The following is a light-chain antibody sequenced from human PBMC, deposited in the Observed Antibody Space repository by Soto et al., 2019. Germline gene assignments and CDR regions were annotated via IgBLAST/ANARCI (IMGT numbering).Light chain of an antibody. Sequence: DIVLSQSPATLSLSPGERATLSCRASQSVSSYLAWYQQKPGQAPRLLIYDASTRATGIPARFSGSGSGTEFTLAISSLDPEDFAMHYCQQYSSSPPFRFAEGTKVDI. CDR1: QSVSSY. J-gene: IGKJ1*01. CDR3: QQYSSSPPFR. V-gene: IGKV3-11*01. CDR2: DAS.